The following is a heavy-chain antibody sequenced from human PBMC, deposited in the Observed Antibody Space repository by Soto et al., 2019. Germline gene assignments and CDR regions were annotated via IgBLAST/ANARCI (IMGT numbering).Heavy chain of an antibody. V-gene: IGHV3-23*01. D-gene: IGHD6-13*01. CDR1: GFTFSAYA. Sequence: EVQLLESGGGVVQPGGSLRLSCAASGFTFSAYAMSWVRQAPGKGLEWVSVISGSGGATYYADSVKGRFTISRDNSKNTLYLQMNSLRAEETGVYYCARQEYSTTWYLKYWGQGTLVTVSS. CDR3: ARQEYSTTWYLKY. J-gene: IGHJ4*02. CDR2: ISGSGGAT.